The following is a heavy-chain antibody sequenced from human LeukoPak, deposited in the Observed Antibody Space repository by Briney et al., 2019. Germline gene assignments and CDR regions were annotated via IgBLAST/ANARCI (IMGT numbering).Heavy chain of an antibody. Sequence: GESLEISCKGTGCSFTSYWIGGVRQLPGKGLEWMGIIYPGDSDTRYSPSFQGQVTISADKSISTAYLQWSSLKASDTAMYYCARHSTYGYSYGYFGFSWYFDLWGRGTLVTVSS. CDR2: IYPGDSDT. CDR3: ARHSTYGYSYGYFGFSWYFDL. CDR1: GCSFTSYW. D-gene: IGHD5-18*01. J-gene: IGHJ2*01. V-gene: IGHV5-51*01.